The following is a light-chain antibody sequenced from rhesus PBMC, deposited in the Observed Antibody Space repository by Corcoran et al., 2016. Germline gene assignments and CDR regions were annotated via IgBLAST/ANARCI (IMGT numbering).Light chain of an antibody. V-gene: IGLV2-32*02. CDR3: SSYAGSNTFDI. J-gene: IGLJ1*01. CDR2: EVS. CDR1: SSDIGGYNY. Sequence: QAALTQPRSVSGSPGQSVTISCTGTSSDIGGYNYVSWYQQHPGTAPKLMIYEVSKRPSGVSDRFSGSKSGNTASLTISGLQAEDEADYDCSSYAGSNTFDIFGAGTRLTVL.